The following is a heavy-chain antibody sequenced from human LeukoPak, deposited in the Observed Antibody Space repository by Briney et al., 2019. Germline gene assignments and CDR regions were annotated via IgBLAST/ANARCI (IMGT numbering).Heavy chain of an antibody. J-gene: IGHJ4*02. Sequence: GASVKVSCKASGYTFTSYAMHWVRQAPGQRLEWMGWINAGNGNTKYSQKFQGRVTITRDTSASTAYMELSSLRSEDTAVYYCAGVYSSSWYPFDYWGQGTLVTVSS. V-gene: IGHV1-3*01. CDR3: AGVYSSSWYPFDY. CDR1: GYTFTSYA. D-gene: IGHD6-13*01. CDR2: INAGNGNT.